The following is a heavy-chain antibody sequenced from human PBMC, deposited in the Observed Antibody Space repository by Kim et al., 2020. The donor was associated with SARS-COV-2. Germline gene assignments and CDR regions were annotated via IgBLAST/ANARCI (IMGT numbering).Heavy chain of an antibody. V-gene: IGHV1-46*01. J-gene: IGHJ6*02. D-gene: IGHD3-10*01. CDR3: ARDIFSGGSGSYYNYGMDV. CDR2: INPSGGST. CDR1: GYTFTSYY. Sequence: ASVKVSCKASGYTFTSYYMHWVRQAPGQGLEWMGIINPSGGSTSYAQKFQGRVTMTRDTSTSTVYMELSSLRAEDTAVYYCARDIFSGGSGSYYNYGMDVWGQGTTVTVSS.